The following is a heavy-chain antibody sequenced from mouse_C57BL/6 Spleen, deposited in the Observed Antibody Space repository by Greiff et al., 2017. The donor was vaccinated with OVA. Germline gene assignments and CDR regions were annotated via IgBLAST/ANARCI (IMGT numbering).Heavy chain of an antibody. Sequence: VQLQQSGPELVKPGASVKISCKASGYAFSSSWMNWVKQRPGKGLEWIGRIYPGDGDTNYNGKFKGKATLTADKSSSTAYMQLSSLTSEDSAVYFCANTHPYYFDYWGQGTTLTVSS. CDR1: GYAFSSSW. V-gene: IGHV1-82*01. CDR3: ANTHPYYFDY. CDR2: IYPGDGDT. D-gene: IGHD5-1-1*01. J-gene: IGHJ2*01.